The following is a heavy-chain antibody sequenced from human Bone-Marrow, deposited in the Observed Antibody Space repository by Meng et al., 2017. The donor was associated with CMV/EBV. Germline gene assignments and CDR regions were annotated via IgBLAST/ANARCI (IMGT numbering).Heavy chain of an antibody. CDR3: ARAPKWEPRAFDI. CDR1: GFTFSGYY. J-gene: IGHJ3*02. Sequence: GGSLRLSCAASGFTFSGYYMSWIRQAPGKGLEWVSYISSSGSTIYYADSVKGRFTISRDNAKNSLYLQMNSLRAEDTAVYYCARAPKWEPRAFDIWGQGTMVTVSS. V-gene: IGHV3-11*01. D-gene: IGHD1-26*01. CDR2: ISSSGSTI.